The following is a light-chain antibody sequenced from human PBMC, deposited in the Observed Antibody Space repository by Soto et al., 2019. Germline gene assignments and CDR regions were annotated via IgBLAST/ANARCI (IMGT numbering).Light chain of an antibody. J-gene: IGLJ1*01. CDR3: NSYTRSRSYV. CDR2: EVS. Sequence: QSALTQPASVSRSPGQSITISCTGTSSDVGGYNYVSWYQQHPGKAPKVIIFEVSNRPSGVSNRFSGSKSGNTASLTISGLLAEDEADYYCNSYTRSRSYVFGTGTKLTVL. V-gene: IGLV2-14*01. CDR1: SSDVGGYNY.